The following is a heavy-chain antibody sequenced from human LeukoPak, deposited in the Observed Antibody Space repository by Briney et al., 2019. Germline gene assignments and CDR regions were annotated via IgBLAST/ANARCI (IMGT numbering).Heavy chain of an antibody. Sequence: GGSLRLSCAASQFTFSSYAMSWVRQAPGKGLAWVSAISGSGGGTYYADSVKGRFTISRDNSKNTLYLQMSSLRAEDTAVYYCAKGGVDYSNPLDYWGQGTLVTVSS. V-gene: IGHV3-23*01. CDR2: ISGSGGGT. J-gene: IGHJ4*02. D-gene: IGHD4-11*01. CDR1: QFTFSSYA. CDR3: AKGGVDYSNPLDY.